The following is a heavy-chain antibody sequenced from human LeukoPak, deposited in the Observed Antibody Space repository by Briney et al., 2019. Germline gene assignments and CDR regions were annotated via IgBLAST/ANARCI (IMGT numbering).Heavy chain of an antibody. D-gene: IGHD1-14*01. CDR3: ARNQRRLDY. Sequence: GGSLRLSCAASGFTFSTYWMSWVRQAPGKGLELVANIKQDGSEKYYVDSVKGRFTISRDNNTKNSLYLQLNSLRADDTAVYYCARNQRRLDYWGQGDLVTVSS. CDR1: GFTFSTYW. J-gene: IGHJ4*02. CDR2: IKQDGSEK. V-gene: IGHV3-7*01.